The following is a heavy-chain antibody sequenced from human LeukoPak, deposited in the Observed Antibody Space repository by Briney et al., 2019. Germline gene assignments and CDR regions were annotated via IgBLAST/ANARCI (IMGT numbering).Heavy chain of an antibody. V-gene: IGHV1-46*01. D-gene: IGHD3-22*01. J-gene: IGHJ3*02. CDR1: GHTFTSYY. Sequence: ASVKVSCKASGHTFTSYYMHWVRQAPGQGLEWMGIINPSGGSTSYAQKFQGRVTMTRDTSTSTVYMELSSLKSEDTAVYYCARDVAVDYYDSSGDDAFDIWGQGTMVTVSS. CDR3: ARDVAVDYYDSSGDDAFDI. CDR2: INPSGGST.